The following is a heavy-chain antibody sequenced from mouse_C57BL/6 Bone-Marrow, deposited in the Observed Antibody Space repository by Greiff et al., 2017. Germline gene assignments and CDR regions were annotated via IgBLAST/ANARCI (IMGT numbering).Heavy chain of an antibody. CDR1: GYTFPSYW. V-gene: IGHV1-53*01. CDR2: INPSNGGT. Sequence: VQLQQPGTALVKPGASVKLSCKASGYTFPSYWMHWVQQRPGQGLEWIGNINPSNGGTNYNEKFKSKATLTVDKSSSTAYMQLSSLTSEDSAVYECARPAQDTGLAYWGQGTLVTVSA. J-gene: IGHJ3*01. CDR3: ARPAQDTGLAY.